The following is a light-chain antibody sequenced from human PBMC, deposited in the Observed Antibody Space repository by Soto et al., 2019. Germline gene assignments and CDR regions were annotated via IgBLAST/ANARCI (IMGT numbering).Light chain of an antibody. Sequence: QSVLTQPASVSGSPGQSITISCTGTSSDVGSYNHVSWYQQHPGKAPKLIIYDVTNRPSGISNRFSGSKSDNTASLTISGLQPEDEADYYCSSYTTSNTRQIVFGTGTKVTVL. CDR3: SSYTTSNTRQIV. J-gene: IGLJ1*01. V-gene: IGLV2-14*03. CDR2: DVT. CDR1: SSDVGSYNH.